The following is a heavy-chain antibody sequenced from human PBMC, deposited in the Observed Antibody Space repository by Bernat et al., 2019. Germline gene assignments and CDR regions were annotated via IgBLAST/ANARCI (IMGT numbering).Heavy chain of an antibody. D-gene: IGHD1-1*01. J-gene: IGHJ4*02. V-gene: IGHV3-7*03. CDR1: AFTIGGYW. CDR2: IKKDGSEK. Sequence: EVQLMESGGGLVQPGGSLRLSCAASAFTIGGYWMTWVRQAPGKGLECVATIKKDGSEKYYVDSVKGRFTISRDNAKNSVYLQMNSLRAEDTAVYYCARVFDTDRWNDYDYWGQGTLVTVSS. CDR3: ARVFDTDRWNDYDY.